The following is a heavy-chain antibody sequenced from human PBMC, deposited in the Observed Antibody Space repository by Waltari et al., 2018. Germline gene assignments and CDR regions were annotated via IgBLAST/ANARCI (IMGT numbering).Heavy chain of an antibody. CDR1: GYTFTGYY. Sequence: QVQLVQSGAEVKKPGASVKVSCKASGYTFTGYYMHWVRQAPGQGLEWMGWRNPNRGGTNYEKKFQGRVTMTRDTSISTAYMELSRLRSDDTAVYYCARDLTGDVEWDYWGQGTLVTVSS. CDR3: ARDLTGDVEWDY. V-gene: IGHV1-2*02. D-gene: IGHD7-27*01. J-gene: IGHJ4*02. CDR2: RNPNRGGT.